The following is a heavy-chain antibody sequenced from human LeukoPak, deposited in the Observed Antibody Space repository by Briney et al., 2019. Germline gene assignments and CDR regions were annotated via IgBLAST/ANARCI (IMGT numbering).Heavy chain of an antibody. J-gene: IGHJ6*04. Sequence: PSETLSLTCAVYGGSFSGYYWSWIRQPPGKGLEWIGEINHSGSTYYNPSLKSRVTISVDTSKNQFSLKLSSVTAADTAVYYCARGEDVVVPAAKQPLDVWGKGTTVTVSS. CDR3: ARGEDVVVPAAKQPLDV. D-gene: IGHD2-2*01. CDR1: GGSFSGYY. V-gene: IGHV4-34*01. CDR2: INHSGST.